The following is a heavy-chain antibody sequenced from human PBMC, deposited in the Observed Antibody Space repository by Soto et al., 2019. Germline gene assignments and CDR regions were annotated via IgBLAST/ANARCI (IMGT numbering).Heavy chain of an antibody. V-gene: IGHV4-59*08. CDR1: GGSISSYY. Sequence: TSETLSLTCTVSGGSISSYYWSWIRQPPGKGLEWIGSIYYRGSAYYNPSLKTRVTISLDKSKSQFSLKLNSVTAADSAVYFCARLEGLATISYYFDFWGPGALVTVSS. D-gene: IGHD3-9*01. CDR3: ARLEGLATISYYFDF. J-gene: IGHJ4*02. CDR2: IYYRGSA.